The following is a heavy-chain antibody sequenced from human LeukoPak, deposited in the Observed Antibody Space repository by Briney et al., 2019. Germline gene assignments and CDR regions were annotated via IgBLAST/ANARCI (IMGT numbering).Heavy chain of an antibody. J-gene: IGHJ3*02. D-gene: IGHD4-17*01. Sequence: PGGSLRLSCAASGFTFSSYAMSWVRQAPGKGLEWVSAISGSGGSTYYADSVKGRFTISRDNSKNTLYLQMNSLRAEDTAVYYCAKSLFVSSRYGDYHEDAFDIWGQGTMVTVSS. CDR3: AKSLFVSSRYGDYHEDAFDI. CDR1: GFTFSSYA. V-gene: IGHV3-23*01. CDR2: ISGSGGST.